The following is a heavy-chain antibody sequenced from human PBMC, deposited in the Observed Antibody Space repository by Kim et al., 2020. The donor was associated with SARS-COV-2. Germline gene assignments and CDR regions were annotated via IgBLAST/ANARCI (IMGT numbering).Heavy chain of an antibody. J-gene: IGHJ3*02. V-gene: IGHV4-39*07. CDR1: GGSISSSSYY. CDR3: ARWESGYGYYHNDAFDI. D-gene: IGHD4-17*01. CDR2: IYYSGST. Sequence: SETLSLTCTVSGGSISSSSYYWGWIRQPPGKGLEWIGSIYYSGSTYYNPSLKSPVTISVATSKNQFSLKLSSVTAADTAVYYCARWESGYGYYHNDAFDIWGQGTMVTVSS.